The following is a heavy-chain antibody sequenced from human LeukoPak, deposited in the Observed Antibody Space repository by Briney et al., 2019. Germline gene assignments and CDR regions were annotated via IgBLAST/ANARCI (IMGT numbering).Heavy chain of an antibody. CDR2: INPNSGGT. V-gene: IGHV1-2*02. J-gene: IGHJ5*02. CDR3: AREDSSSWGNNWFDP. Sequence: ASVKVSCKASGYTFTGYYMHWVRQAPGQGLEWMGWINPNSGGTNYAQKFQGRVTMTRDTSISTAYMELSRLRSDDTAVYYCAREDSSSWGNNWFDPWGQGTLVTVSS. CDR1: GYTFTGYY. D-gene: IGHD6-13*01.